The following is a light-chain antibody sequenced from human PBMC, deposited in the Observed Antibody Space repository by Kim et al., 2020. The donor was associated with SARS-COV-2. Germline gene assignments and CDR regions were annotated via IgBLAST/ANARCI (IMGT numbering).Light chain of an antibody. CDR2: GAS. CDR3: QQHGASPSYA. V-gene: IGKV3-20*01. CDR1: QTVNANF. Sequence: SPGERATLSCRASQTVNANFVAWYQKKPGQAPRVVIYGASSRPAGVPDRFVGSGSGTDFTLTINSVEAEDFAVYYCQQHGASPSYAFGQGTKLEI. J-gene: IGKJ2*01.